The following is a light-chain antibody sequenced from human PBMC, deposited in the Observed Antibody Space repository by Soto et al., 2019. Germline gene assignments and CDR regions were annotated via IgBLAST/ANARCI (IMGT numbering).Light chain of an antibody. CDR1: QNIKNY. CDR2: ASS. CDR3: QKYYSYPPWT. J-gene: IGKJ1*01. V-gene: IGKV1-39*01. Sequence: EIQMTQSPSSLAASVGDSVTLTCSASQNIKNYLNWYQQKPGKAPKLLIYASSSLQSGVPSRFSGSGSGADFTLTISCLQSEDLATYYCQKYYSYPPWTVGHGTKVDIK.